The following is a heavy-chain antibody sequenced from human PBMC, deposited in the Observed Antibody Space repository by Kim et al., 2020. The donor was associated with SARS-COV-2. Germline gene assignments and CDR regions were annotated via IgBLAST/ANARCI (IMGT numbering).Heavy chain of an antibody. Sequence: GGSLRLSCAASGFTFSEAWMSWVRQAPGKGLEWVGRITSKSDDETTDYVTPVKDRFTISRDDSKNTLYLQMNILKSEDTAVYYCTTDRSTNAAVDPFDFWGRGTLVAVSS. J-gene: IGHJ4*02. CDR3: TTDRSTNAAVDPFDF. D-gene: IGHD6-25*01. CDR1: GFTFSEAW. CDR2: ITSKSDDETT. V-gene: IGHV3-15*01.